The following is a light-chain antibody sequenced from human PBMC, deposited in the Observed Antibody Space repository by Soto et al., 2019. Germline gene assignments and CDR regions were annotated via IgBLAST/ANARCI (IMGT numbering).Light chain of an antibody. CDR3: SSSASHISPLL. J-gene: IGLJ2*01. V-gene: IGLV2-14*01. CDR1: NSDVGDYKF. Sequence: QSVLTQPASVSGSPGQSITISCTGTNSDVGDYKFVSWYQQHPDKAPKLMIYEVTHRPSGVSNRFSGSKSGNTASLTISGLQPEDEAEYYCSSSASHISPLLFGGGTKLTVL. CDR2: EVT.